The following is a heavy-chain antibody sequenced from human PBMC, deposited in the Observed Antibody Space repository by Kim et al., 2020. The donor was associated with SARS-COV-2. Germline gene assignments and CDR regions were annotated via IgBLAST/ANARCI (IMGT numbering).Heavy chain of an antibody. CDR3: ARAARGYSYGPRAFDI. Sequence: FQGRGTITRDTSAGTAYMELSSLRSEDTAVYYCARAARGYSYGPRAFDIWGQGTMVTVSS. D-gene: IGHD5-18*01. J-gene: IGHJ3*02. V-gene: IGHV1-3*01.